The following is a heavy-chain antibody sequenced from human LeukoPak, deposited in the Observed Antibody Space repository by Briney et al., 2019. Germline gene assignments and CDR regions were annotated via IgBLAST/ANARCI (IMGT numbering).Heavy chain of an antibody. CDR2: MSAYNGKS. Sequence: ASVNLSCNASGSSITIYGFNWGRQAPAPGHGRVGWMSAYNGKSNFAHSLQGRVTVTADTSTSSAYMELRSLRSEDTAVYYCARGMGYSYGHPQGAFDIWGQGTMVTVPS. D-gene: IGHD5-18*01. J-gene: IGHJ3*02. CDR3: ARGMGYSYGHPQGAFDI. CDR1: GSSITIYG. V-gene: IGHV1-18*01.